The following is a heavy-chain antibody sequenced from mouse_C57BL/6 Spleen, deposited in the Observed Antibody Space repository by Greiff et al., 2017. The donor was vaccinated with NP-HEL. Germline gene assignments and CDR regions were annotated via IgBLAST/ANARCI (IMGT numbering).Heavy chain of an antibody. J-gene: IGHJ1*03. V-gene: IGHV1-53*01. CDR1: GYTFTSYW. D-gene: IGHD1-1*01. Sequence: QVQLQQPGTELVKPGASVKLSCKASGYTFTSYWMHWVKQRPGQGLEWIGNINPSNGGTNYNEKFKRKATLTVDKSSSTAYMQLSSLTSEDSAVYYCARWNHYGSSWYFDVWGTGTTVTVSS. CDR2: INPSNGGT. CDR3: ARWNHYGSSWYFDV.